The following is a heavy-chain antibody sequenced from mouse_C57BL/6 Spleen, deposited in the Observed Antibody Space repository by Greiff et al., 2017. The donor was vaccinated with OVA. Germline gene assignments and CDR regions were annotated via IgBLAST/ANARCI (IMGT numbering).Heavy chain of an antibody. CDR1: GYAFSSSW. CDR2: IYPGDGDT. Sequence: QVQLQQSGPELVKPGASVKISCKASGYAFSSSWMNWVKQRPGKGLEWIGRIYPGDGDTTYNGTFKGKATLTADKSSSTAYMQLNSLTSEDYAVAFYARGGGYFDYWGQGTTLTVSA. J-gene: IGHJ2*01. CDR3: ARGGGYFDY. V-gene: IGHV1-82*01.